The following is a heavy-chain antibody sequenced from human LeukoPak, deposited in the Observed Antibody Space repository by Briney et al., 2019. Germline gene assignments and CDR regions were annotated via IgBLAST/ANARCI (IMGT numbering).Heavy chain of an antibody. J-gene: IGHJ5*02. CDR1: GGTFSSYA. CDR2: IIPIFGTA. CDR3: ARVVVVAATAHWGFDP. Sequence: GASVKVSCKASGGTFSSYAISWVRQAPGQGLEWMGGIIPIFGTANYAQKFQGRVTITRDTSASTAYMELSSLRSEDTAVYYCARVVVVAATAHWGFDPWGQGTLVTVSS. V-gene: IGHV1-69*05. D-gene: IGHD2-15*01.